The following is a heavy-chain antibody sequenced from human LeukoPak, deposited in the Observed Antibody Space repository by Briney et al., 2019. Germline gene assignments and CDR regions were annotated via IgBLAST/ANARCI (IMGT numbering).Heavy chain of an antibody. CDR1: GFTFSSYS. CDR2: ISSSSSYI. Sequence: PGGSLRLSCAASGFTFSSYSMNWVRQAPGKGLEWVSSISSSSSYIYYADSVKGRFTISRDNAKNSLYLQMNSLGAEDTAVYYCARAIRINKPIHSILYFDYWGQGTLVTVSS. J-gene: IGHJ4*02. V-gene: IGHV3-21*01. CDR3: ARAIRINKPIHSILYFDY. D-gene: IGHD5-18*01.